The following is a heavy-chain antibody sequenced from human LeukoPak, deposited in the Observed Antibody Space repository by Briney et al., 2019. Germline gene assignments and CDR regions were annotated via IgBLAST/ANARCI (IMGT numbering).Heavy chain of an antibody. CDR2: INHSGST. D-gene: IGHD6-13*01. CDR1: GGSFSGYY. CDR3: ARLYIGGYSRSTNYNWFDP. J-gene: IGHJ5*02. V-gene: IGHV4-34*01. Sequence: SETLSLTCAVYGGSFSGYYWSWIRQPPGKGLEGIGEINHSGSTNYNPSIKSRVTISVDTSKNQFSLTLTSVPAADTAVYYCARLYIGGYSRSTNYNWFDPWGQGTLVTVSS.